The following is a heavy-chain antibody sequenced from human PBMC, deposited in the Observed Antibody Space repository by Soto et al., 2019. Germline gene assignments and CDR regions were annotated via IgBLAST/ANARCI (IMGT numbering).Heavy chain of an antibody. D-gene: IGHD3-22*01. CDR1: GFTFSSYG. V-gene: IGHV3-30*03. CDR2: ISYDGSNK. Sequence: PGGSLRLSCAASGFTFSSYGMHWVRQAPGKGLEWVAVISYDGSNKYYADSVKGRFTISRDNSKNTLYLQMNSLRAEDTAVYYCAAPSSGYYYFDYWGQGTLVTVSS. J-gene: IGHJ4*02. CDR3: AAPSSGYYYFDY.